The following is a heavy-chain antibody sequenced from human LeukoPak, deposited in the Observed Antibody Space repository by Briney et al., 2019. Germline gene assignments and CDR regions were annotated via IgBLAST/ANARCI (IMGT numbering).Heavy chain of an antibody. D-gene: IGHD7-27*01. Sequence: GASLKVSCKASGYTFTSYGISWVRQAPGQGLEWMGWISAYNGNTNYAQKLQGRVTMTTDTSTSTAYMELRSLRSDDTAVYCCARTKLGTYHGYFGYWGQGTLVTVSS. CDR1: GYTFTSYG. CDR2: ISAYNGNT. CDR3: ARTKLGTYHGYFGY. J-gene: IGHJ4*02. V-gene: IGHV1-18*01.